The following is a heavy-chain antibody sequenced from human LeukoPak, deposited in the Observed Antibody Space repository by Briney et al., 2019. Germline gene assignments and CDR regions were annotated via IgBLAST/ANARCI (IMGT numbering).Heavy chain of an antibody. CDR3: ARSYCSSTTCYAVGAFDV. J-gene: IGHJ3*01. CDR2: ISYSGST. CDR1: GGSISRSDYY. Sequence: SETLSLTCTVSGGSISRSDYYWGWVRQPPGKGLEWIGSISYSGSTYYNPSLKSRVTMLVDMSNNQFSLKLRSVTAADTAVYYCARSYCSSTTCYAVGAFDVWGQGTMVTVSS. D-gene: IGHD2-2*01. V-gene: IGHV4-39*01.